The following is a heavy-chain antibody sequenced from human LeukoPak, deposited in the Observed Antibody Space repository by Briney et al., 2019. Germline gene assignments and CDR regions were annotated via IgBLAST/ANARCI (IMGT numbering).Heavy chain of an antibody. CDR1: GGSISSSSYY. D-gene: IGHD2-21*02. Sequence: SAPLSLTCTVSGGSISSSSYYWGWIRQPPGKGLEWIGTIYYSGSTYYNPSRKSRVTISVDTSKNQFSLKLSSVTAADTAVYYCARDFGIVVVTARLNWFDPWGQGTLVTVSS. J-gene: IGHJ5*02. V-gene: IGHV4-39*07. CDR2: IYYSGST. CDR3: ARDFGIVVVTARLNWFDP.